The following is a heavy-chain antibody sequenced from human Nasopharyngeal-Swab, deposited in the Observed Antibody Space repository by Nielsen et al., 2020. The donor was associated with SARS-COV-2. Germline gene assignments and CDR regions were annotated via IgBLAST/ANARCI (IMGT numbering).Heavy chain of an antibody. CDR1: GYTFTSYD. Sequence: ASVKVSCKASGYTFTSYDINWVRQATGQGLEWMGWMNPNSGNTGYAQKFQGRVTMTKNTSISTAYMELSSLRSEDTAVYYCARGRGGWFGELFDYWGQGTLVTVSS. CDR2: MNPNSGNT. V-gene: IGHV1-8*01. CDR3: ARGRGGWFGELFDY. D-gene: IGHD3-10*01. J-gene: IGHJ4*02.